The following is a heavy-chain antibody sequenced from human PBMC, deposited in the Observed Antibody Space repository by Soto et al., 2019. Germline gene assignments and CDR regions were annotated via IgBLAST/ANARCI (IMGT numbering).Heavy chain of an antibody. CDR2: INHSGST. D-gene: IGHD1-20*01. CDR3: ARGRGVTGTRRKYCFDY. J-gene: IGHJ4*02. CDR1: GGSFSGYY. V-gene: IGHV4-34*01. Sequence: SETLSLTCAVYGGSFSGYYWSWIRQPPGKGQEWIGEINHSGSTNYNPSLKSRVTISVDTSKNQFSLKLSSATAADTAVYYCARGRGVTGTRRKYCFDYWGQGTLVTVSS.